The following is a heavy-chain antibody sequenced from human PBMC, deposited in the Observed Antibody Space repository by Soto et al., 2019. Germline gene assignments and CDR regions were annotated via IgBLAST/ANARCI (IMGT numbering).Heavy chain of an antibody. CDR3: AKDSPYHGYYDSSGYFDY. D-gene: IGHD3-22*01. J-gene: IGHJ4*02. Sequence: QVQLVESGGGVVQPGRSLRLSCAASGFTFSSYGMHWVRQAPGKGLEWVAVISYDGSNKYYADSVKGRFTISRDNSKNTLYLQMNSLRAEDTALYYCAKDSPYHGYYDSSGYFDYWGQGTLVTVSS. CDR2: ISYDGSNK. CDR1: GFTFSSYG. V-gene: IGHV3-30*18.